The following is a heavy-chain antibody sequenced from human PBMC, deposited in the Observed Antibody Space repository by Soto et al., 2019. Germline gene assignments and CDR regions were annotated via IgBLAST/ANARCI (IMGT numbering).Heavy chain of an antibody. CDR2: INPNSGGT. CDR1: GYIFTNYY. Sequence: ASVKVSCKASGYIFTNYYIHWVRRAPGQGLEWVGWINPNSGGTNFAPKFQGRVTMTRDTSITTVHMELSSLGSDDTAMYYCARGLVPAATYYYYGMDVWGQGTTVTVSS. J-gene: IGHJ6*02. V-gene: IGHV1-2*02. D-gene: IGHD2-2*01. CDR3: ARGLVPAATYYYYGMDV.